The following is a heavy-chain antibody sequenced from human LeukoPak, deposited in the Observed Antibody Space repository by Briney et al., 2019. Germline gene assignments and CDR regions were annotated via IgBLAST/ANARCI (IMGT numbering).Heavy chain of an antibody. CDR1: GFTVSSNH. J-gene: IGHJ4*02. CDR2: IYSGGST. V-gene: IGHV3-53*01. D-gene: IGHD1-26*01. Sequence: GGSLRLSCAASGFTVSSNHMSWVRQAPGKGLEWVSVIYSGGSTYYADSVKGRFTISRDNSKNTMYLEMKSLRAEDTAVCYCAAYSGSSYDYWGQGTLVTVSS. CDR3: AAYSGSSYDY.